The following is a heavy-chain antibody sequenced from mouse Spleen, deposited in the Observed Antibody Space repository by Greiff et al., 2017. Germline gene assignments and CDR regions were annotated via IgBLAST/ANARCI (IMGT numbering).Heavy chain of an antibody. CDR2: ISYDGSN. V-gene: IGHV3-6*01. Sequence: ESGPGLVKPSQSLSLTCSVTGYSITSGYYWNWIRQFPGNKLEWMGYISYDGSNNYNPSLKNRISITRDTSKNQFFLKLNSVTTEDTATYYCARGDGSSWAWFAYWGQGTLVTVSA. J-gene: IGHJ3*01. D-gene: IGHD1-1*01. CDR1: GYSITSGYY. CDR3: ARGDGSSWAWFAY.